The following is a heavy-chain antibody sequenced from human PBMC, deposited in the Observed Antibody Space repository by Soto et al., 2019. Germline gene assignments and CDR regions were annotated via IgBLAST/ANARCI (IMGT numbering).Heavy chain of an antibody. CDR3: AKDPLISYSSGWYPYFDY. CDR2: ISYDGSNK. D-gene: IGHD6-19*01. V-gene: IGHV3-30*18. Sequence: QVQLVESGGGVVQPGRSLRLSCAASGFTFSSYGMHWVRQAPGKGLEWVAVISYDGSNKYYADSVKGRFTISRDNSKNTLYLQMNSLRAEDTAVYYCAKDPLISYSSGWYPYFDYWGQGTLVTVSS. J-gene: IGHJ4*02. CDR1: GFTFSSYG.